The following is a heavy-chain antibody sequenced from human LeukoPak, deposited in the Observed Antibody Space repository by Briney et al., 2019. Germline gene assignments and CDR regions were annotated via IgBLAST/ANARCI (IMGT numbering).Heavy chain of an antibody. J-gene: IGHJ6*03. Sequence: PGGSLRLSCAASGFTFNLYAMHWVRQAPGKGLEWVAVISYDGSNKYYADSVKGRFTISRDNSKNTLYLQMNSLRAEDTAVYYCATGYCSSTSCYTGYYYYYMDVWGKGTTVTVSS. CDR2: ISYDGSNK. CDR3: ATGYCSSTSCYTGYYYYYMDV. D-gene: IGHD2-2*02. CDR1: GFTFNLYA. V-gene: IGHV3-30*03.